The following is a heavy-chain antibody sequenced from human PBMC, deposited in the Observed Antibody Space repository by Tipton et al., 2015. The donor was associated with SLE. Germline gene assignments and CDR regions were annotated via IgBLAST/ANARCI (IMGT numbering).Heavy chain of an antibody. CDR1: GGSISSYY. CDR2: IYHSGST. Sequence: TLSLTCTVSGGSISSYYWSWIRQPAGKGLEWIGSIYHSGSTYYNPSLKSRVTISVDTSKNQFSLKLSSVTAADTAVYYCARVGGYGDYVDWGQGTLVTVSS. J-gene: IGHJ4*02. CDR3: ARVGGYGDYVD. D-gene: IGHD4-17*01. V-gene: IGHV4-4*07.